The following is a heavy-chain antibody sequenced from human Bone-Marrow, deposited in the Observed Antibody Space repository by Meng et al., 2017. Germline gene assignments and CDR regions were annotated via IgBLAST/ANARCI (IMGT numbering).Heavy chain of an antibody. J-gene: IGHJ5*02. CDR2: IDWDDDK. Sequence: SGPTLVKPTQTLTLTCTFSGFPLSTSGMCVSWVRQPPGKALEWLALIDWDDDKYYSTSLKTRLTISKDTSKNQVVLTMTNMDPVDTATYYCARCLIAAAGADNWFDPWGQGTLVTVSS. CDR1: GFPLSTSGMC. V-gene: IGHV2-70*20. D-gene: IGHD6-13*01. CDR3: ARCLIAAAGADNWFDP.